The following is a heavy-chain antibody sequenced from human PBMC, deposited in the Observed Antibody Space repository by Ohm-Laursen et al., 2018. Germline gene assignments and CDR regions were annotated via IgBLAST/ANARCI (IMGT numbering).Heavy chain of an antibody. J-gene: IGHJ4*02. V-gene: IGHV3-7*01. CDR2: IKPDGSEK. CDR3: AVGDRGTTAVAGDF. Sequence: SLRLSCTATGFTFSSYAMSWVRQAPGKGLEWVANIKPDGSEKYYVDSVKGRFTISRDNAKNSLYLQMNSLRAEDTAVYSCAVGDRGTTAVAGDFWGPGTLVTVSS. D-gene: IGHD6-19*01. CDR1: GFTFSSYA.